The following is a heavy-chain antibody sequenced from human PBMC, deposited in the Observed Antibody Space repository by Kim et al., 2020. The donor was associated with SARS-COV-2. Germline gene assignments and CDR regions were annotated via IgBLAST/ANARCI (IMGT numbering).Heavy chain of an antibody. J-gene: IGHJ4*02. CDR1: GGSIRSGGKF. D-gene: IGHD2-2*01. CDR2: ISYSGNS. Sequence: SENLSLTCSVSGGSIRSGGKFWTWIRQHPAKGLEWIGYISYSGNSHYSPSLRSRVSISLQTSENQFSLELTSVTAADTAVYYCARGQPLDYWGQGILVTVSS. CDR3: ARGQPLDY. V-gene: IGHV4-31*03.